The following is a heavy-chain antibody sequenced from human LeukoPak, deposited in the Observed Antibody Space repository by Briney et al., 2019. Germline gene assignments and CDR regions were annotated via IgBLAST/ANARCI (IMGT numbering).Heavy chain of an antibody. J-gene: IGHJ4*02. V-gene: IGHV3-15*01. Sequence: GGSLRPSCVASGFSFSNAWISWVRQAPGKGLEWVGRIRRETEGGKTDYAAPVKGRFTISREDSKNTLHLQMNSLKIEDTAVYYCATDAAVAPYYFNYWGQGTLVTVSS. CDR3: ATDAAVAPYYFNY. CDR2: IRRETEGGKT. CDR1: GFSFSNAW. D-gene: IGHD6-19*01.